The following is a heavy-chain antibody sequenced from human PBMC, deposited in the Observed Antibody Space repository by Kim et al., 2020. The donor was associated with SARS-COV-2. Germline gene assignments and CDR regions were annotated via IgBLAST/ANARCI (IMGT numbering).Heavy chain of an antibody. D-gene: IGHD2-2*02. CDR2: ISGSGGST. Sequence: GGSLRLSCAASGFTFSSYAMSWVRQAPGNGLEWVSAISGSGGSTDYADSVKGRFTISRDNSKNTPYLQMNSLRAEDTAVYYCARNYQPLLYPDYWGQGTLVTVSS. J-gene: IGHJ4*02. CDR3: ARNYQPLLYPDY. V-gene: IGHV3-23*01. CDR1: GFTFSSYA.